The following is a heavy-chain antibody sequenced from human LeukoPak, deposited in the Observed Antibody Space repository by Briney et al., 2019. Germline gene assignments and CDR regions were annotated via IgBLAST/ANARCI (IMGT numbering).Heavy chain of an antibody. D-gene: IGHD6-19*01. J-gene: IGHJ5*02. CDR1: GFSFSSYG. Sequence: GGSLRLSCTASGFSFSSYGMHWVRQAPGKGLEWVAVIWYNGSIKYNADSVKGRFTISRDNSKNTLYLQMNSLRAEDTAVYYCAKDLYGSGWYNYFDPWGQGALVTVSS. V-gene: IGHV3-33*06. CDR3: AKDLYGSGWYNYFDP. CDR2: IWYNGSIK.